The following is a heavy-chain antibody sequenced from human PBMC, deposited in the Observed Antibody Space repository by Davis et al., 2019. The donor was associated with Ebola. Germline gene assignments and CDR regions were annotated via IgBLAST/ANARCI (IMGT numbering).Heavy chain of an antibody. V-gene: IGHV1-69*04. CDR1: GYTFTSYG. CDR2: IIPILGTA. Sequence: SVKVSCKASGYTFTSYGISWVRQAPGQGLEWMGRIIPILGTANYAQKFQGRVTITADKSTSTAYMELSSLRSEDTAVYYCARTCSGSKANTIFSYYYYGMDVWGQGTTVTVSS. J-gene: IGHJ6*02. D-gene: IGHD3-3*01. CDR3: ARTCSGSKANTIFSYYYYGMDV.